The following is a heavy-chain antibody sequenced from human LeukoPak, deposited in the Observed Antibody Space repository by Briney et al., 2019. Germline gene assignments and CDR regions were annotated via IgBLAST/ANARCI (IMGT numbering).Heavy chain of an antibody. J-gene: IGHJ6*02. Sequence: GASVKVSCKASGYTFTSYGISWVRQAPGQGLEWMGWISAYNGNTNYAQKLQGRVTMTTDTSTSTAYMELRSLRSDDTAVYYCARVTYSNYVGYCYYYGMDVWGQGTTVTVSS. CDR2: ISAYNGNT. V-gene: IGHV1-18*01. D-gene: IGHD4-11*01. CDR3: ARVTYSNYVGYCYYYGMDV. CDR1: GYTFTSYG.